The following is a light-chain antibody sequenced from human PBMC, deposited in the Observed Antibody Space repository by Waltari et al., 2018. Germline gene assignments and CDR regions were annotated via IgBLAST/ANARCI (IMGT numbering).Light chain of an antibody. CDR2: DVT. CDR1: SSDVGTYDY. Sequence: QSALTQPASVSGSPGQSITISCTGTSSDVGTYDYVSWYQQHQGKAPKLMIYDVTKRPSGIANLFSGSKSVNTASLTIFGLQAEDEADYYCSSYTTSSTVYVFGTGTKVTVL. V-gene: IGLV2-14*03. CDR3: SSYTTSSTVYV. J-gene: IGLJ1*01.